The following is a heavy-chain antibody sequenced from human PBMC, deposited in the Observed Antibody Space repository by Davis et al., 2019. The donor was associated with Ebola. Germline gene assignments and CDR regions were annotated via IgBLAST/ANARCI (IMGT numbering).Heavy chain of an antibody. CDR1: GYTFTGYY. CDR2: INPNSGGT. J-gene: IGHJ6*02. Sequence: ASVRVSCKASGYTFTGYYIHWVRQAPGQGLEWMGRINPNSGGTNSAQKFQGRVTMTRDTSISTAYMELSRLRSDDTAVYYCARGGISMIVVPRDYYYGMDVWGQGTTVTVSS. CDR3: ARGGISMIVVPRDYYYGMDV. D-gene: IGHD3-22*01. V-gene: IGHV1-2*06.